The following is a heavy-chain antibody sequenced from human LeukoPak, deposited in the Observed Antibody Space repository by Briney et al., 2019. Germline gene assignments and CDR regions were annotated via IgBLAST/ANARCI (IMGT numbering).Heavy chain of an antibody. CDR2: IYYSGST. J-gene: IGHJ6*04. CDR3: ARTPRVYYYYGMDV. CDR1: GGSISSYY. Sequence: SETLSLTCTVSGGSISSYYWSWLRQPPGKGLEWIGYIYYSGSTNYSPSLKSRVTISVDTSKNQFSLKLSSVTAADTAVYYCARTPRVYYYYGMDVWGKGTTVTVSS. D-gene: IGHD2-15*01. V-gene: IGHV4-59*01.